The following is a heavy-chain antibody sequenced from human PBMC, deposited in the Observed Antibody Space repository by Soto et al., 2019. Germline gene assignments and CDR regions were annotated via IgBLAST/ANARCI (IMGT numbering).Heavy chain of an antibody. CDR1: GDSVSSNSAV. V-gene: IGHV6-1*01. Sequence: QVQLQQSGPGLVKPSQTLSLTCAISGDSVSSNSAVWNWIRQSPSRGLEWLGRTYYRSKWYNDYAVSARSRITTNPDTSKNQYSLQLNSMTPEDTAVYSCARGFRGFDPWGQGTLVTVSS. CDR3: ARGFRGFDP. D-gene: IGHD3-10*01. J-gene: IGHJ5*02. CDR2: TYYRSKWYN.